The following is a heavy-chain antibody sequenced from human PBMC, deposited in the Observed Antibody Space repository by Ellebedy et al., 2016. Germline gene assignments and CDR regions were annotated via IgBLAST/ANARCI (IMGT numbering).Heavy chain of an antibody. J-gene: IGHJ4*02. D-gene: IGHD4-23*01. V-gene: IGHV3-30-3*01. CDR2: ISYDGSNK. Sequence: GESLKISCAASGFTFSSYAMHWVRQAPGKGLEWVAVISYDGSNKYYADSVKGRFTISRDNSKNTLYLQMNSLRAEDTAVYYCARGVDTVVNEYYFDYWGQGTLVTVSS. CDR1: GFTFSSYA. CDR3: ARGVDTVVNEYYFDY.